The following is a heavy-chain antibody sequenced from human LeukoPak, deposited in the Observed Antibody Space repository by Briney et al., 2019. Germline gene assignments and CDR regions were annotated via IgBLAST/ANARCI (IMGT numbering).Heavy chain of an antibody. Sequence: SETLSLTFTVSGGSISSYYCSLIRQPPGKGLEVIGYIYYSGSTNCTPSVKSRVAMSVDTSKKQFSLKLSSLTAADTAVYYCARGGTAVIAPYAFDTWGQGTMVTVSS. J-gene: IGHJ3*02. CDR1: GGSISSYY. CDR2: IYYSGST. V-gene: IGHV4-59*01. D-gene: IGHD4-23*01. CDR3: ARGGTAVIAPYAFDT.